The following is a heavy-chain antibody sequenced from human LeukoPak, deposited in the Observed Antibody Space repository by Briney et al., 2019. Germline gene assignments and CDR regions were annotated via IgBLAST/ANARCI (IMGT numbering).Heavy chain of an antibody. Sequence: SETLSLTCTVSGGSISSGSYYWSWIRQPAGKGLEWIGRIYTSGSTNYNPSLKSRVTISVDTSKNQFSLKLSSVTAADTAVYYCARAVYSSSALDYWGQGTLVIVSS. CDR1: GGSISSGSYY. J-gene: IGHJ4*02. CDR2: IYTSGST. D-gene: IGHD6-13*01. CDR3: ARAVYSSSALDY. V-gene: IGHV4-61*02.